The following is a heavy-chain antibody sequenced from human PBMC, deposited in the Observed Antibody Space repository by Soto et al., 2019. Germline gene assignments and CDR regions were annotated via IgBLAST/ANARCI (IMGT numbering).Heavy chain of an antibody. CDR2: IYYSGST. V-gene: IGHV4-59*08. CDR3: ARGAATYDY. CDR1: GGSISSYY. Sequence: SETLSLTCTVSGGSISSYYWSWIRQPPGKGLEWIGYIYYSGSTNYNPSLKSRITISVDTSKNQFSLKLSSVTAADTAIYYCARGAATYDYWGQGTLVTVSS. D-gene: IGHD2-15*01. J-gene: IGHJ4*02.